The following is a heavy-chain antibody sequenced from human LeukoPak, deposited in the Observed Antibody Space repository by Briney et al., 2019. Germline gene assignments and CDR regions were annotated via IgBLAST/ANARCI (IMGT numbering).Heavy chain of an antibody. D-gene: IGHD5-18*01. J-gene: IGHJ3*02. V-gene: IGHV3-15*03. CDR1: GFTFSNAW. CDR2: IKQRANGRTT. Sequence: GGSLRLSCAASGFTFSNAWMSWVRRAPGKGLEWVGRIKQRANGRTTDYTTTVKCRFTNSRDNSKYTLYLQINSLKSDDTAVYYCGTGGFTYGYHSIDSWGQGTIVTVSS. CDR3: GTGGFTYGYHSIDS.